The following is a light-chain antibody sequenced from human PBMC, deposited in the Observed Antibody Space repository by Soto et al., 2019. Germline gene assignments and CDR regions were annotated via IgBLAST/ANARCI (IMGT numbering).Light chain of an antibody. Sequence: DLQLTQSPSFLSASVGDRVTITCRASQGISSYLAWYQQKPGKAPNLLIYAASTFQSGVPSRFSGSGSGTEFTLTISSLQPEDFATYYCQQLISYPITFGQGTRLEFK. CDR1: QGISSY. CDR3: QQLISYPIT. J-gene: IGKJ5*01. V-gene: IGKV1-9*01. CDR2: AAS.